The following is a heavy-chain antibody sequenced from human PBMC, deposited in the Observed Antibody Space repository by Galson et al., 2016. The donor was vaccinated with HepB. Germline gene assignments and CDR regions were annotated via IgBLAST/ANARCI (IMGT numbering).Heavy chain of an antibody. V-gene: IGHV3-11*05. D-gene: IGHD3-10*01. CDR1: GFVFSDFY. CDR2: ISGDSTYK. Sequence: SLRLSCAASGFVFSDFYMTWMRQALGRGLEWISHISGDSTYKAYADSVKGRLIISRDNARNSVTLQFTALRTEDTAVYYCARGVLSSWAQGTLVIVSS. CDR3: ARGVLSS. J-gene: IGHJ5*02.